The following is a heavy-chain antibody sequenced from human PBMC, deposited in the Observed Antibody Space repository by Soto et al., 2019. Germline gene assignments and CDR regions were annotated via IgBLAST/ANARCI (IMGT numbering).Heavy chain of an antibody. D-gene: IGHD6-19*01. CDR2: IYTSGST. Sequence: PSETLSLTCTVSGGSISSYYWSWIRQPAGKGLEWIGRIYTSGSTNYNPSLKSRVTMSVDTSKNQFSLKLSSVTAADTAVYYCARSGYSSGWYWGSSYDYYFDYWGQGTLSPSPQ. J-gene: IGHJ4*02. CDR3: ARSGYSSGWYWGSSYDYYFDY. V-gene: IGHV4-4*07. CDR1: GGSISSYY.